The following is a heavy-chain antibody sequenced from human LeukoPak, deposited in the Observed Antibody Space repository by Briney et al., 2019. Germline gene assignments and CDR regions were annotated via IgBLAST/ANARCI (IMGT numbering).Heavy chain of an antibody. V-gene: IGHV3-48*04. CDR3: ASSIVADGTSPFDY. D-gene: IGHD6-13*01. CDR2: ISSSGTI. J-gene: IGHJ4*02. Sequence: GGSLRLSCAASGFTFSSYWMSWVRQAPGKGLEWVSYISSSGTIYYADSVKGRITISRDNAKNSLYLQMNSLRAEDTAVYYCASSIVADGTSPFDYWGQGTLVTVSS. CDR1: GFTFSSYW.